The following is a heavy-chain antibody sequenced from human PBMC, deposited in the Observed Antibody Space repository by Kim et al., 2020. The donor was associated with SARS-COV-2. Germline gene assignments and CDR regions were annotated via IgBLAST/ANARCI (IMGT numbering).Heavy chain of an antibody. D-gene: IGHD2-15*01. J-gene: IGHJ2*01. CDR2: ITGNGGNT. V-gene: IGHV3-23*01. CDR1: EFTFSSYA. CDR3: AKEGLASFLYVDI. Sequence: GGSLRLSCTASEFTFSSYAMNWVRQAPGKGLEWVALITGNGGNTYYADSVKGRFTISRDNSKNTLYLQMNSLRAEDTAVYYCAKEGLASFLYVDIWGRGRLVTVSS.